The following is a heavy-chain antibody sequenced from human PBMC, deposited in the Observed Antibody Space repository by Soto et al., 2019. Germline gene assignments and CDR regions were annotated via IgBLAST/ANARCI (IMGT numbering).Heavy chain of an antibody. Sequence: EVQLVESGGGLVKPGGSLRLSCAASGFTFSSYSMNWVRQAPGKGLEWVSSISSSSSYIYYADSVKGRFTISRDNAKNSLYLQMTSLRAEDTAVYYCARDLPSHCSFCAFDIWGQGTMVTVSS. CDR2: ISSSSSYI. CDR1: GFTFSSYS. J-gene: IGHJ3*02. D-gene: IGHD2-21*02. CDR3: ARDLPSHCSFCAFDI. V-gene: IGHV3-21*01.